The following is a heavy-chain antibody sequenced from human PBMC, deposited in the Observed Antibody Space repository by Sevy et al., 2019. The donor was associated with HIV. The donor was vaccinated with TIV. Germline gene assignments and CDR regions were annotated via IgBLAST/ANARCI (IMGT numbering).Heavy chain of an antibody. D-gene: IGHD6-13*01. Sequence: ASVKVSCKASGYTFTSYDINWVRQATGHRLEWMGWMIPYSGNTGYAQKFQGRVTMTRNTSISTAYMELSSLRSEDTAVYYCARGQGSSWYSYYYYYYGMDVWGQGTTVTVSS. J-gene: IGHJ6*02. CDR3: ARGQGSSWYSYYYYYYGMDV. CDR2: MIPYSGNT. CDR1: GYTFTSYD. V-gene: IGHV1-8*01.